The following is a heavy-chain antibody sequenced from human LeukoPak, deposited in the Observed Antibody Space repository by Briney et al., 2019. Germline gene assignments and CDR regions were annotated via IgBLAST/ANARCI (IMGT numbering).Heavy chain of an antibody. CDR3: AGRAQTTGWSFDY. CDR1: GGSISSYY. CDR2: IHTSGST. J-gene: IGHJ4*02. D-gene: IGHD6-19*01. V-gene: IGHV4-4*07. Sequence: SETLSLTCIVSGGSISSYYWSWIRQPAGKGLEWIGQIHTSGSTNYNPSLKCRVAMSVDTSKNQFSLELSSVTAADTAVYYCAGRAQTTGWSFDYWGQGALVTVSS.